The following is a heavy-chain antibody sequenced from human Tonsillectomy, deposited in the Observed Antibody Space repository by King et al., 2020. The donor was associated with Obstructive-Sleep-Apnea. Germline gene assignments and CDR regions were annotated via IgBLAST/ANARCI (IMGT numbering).Heavy chain of an antibody. CDR1: GGSFSGYY. V-gene: IGHV4-34*01. CDR3: ARGEVGAATNYYYYDLDV. CDR2: VNHGGST. D-gene: IGHD1-26*01. J-gene: IGHJ6*02. Sequence: VQLQQWGAGLLKPSETLSLTCAVYGGSFSGYYWTLIRQPPGKGLEWIGDVNHGGSTNYNPSLKSRVTISVDTSKNQFSLKVSSVTAADTAVYYCARGEVGAATNYYYYDLDVWGQGTTVTVSS.